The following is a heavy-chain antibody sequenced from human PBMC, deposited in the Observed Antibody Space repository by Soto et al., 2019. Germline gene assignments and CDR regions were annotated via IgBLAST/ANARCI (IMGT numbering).Heavy chain of an antibody. Sequence: SETLSLTCTVSGGSISSYYWSWIRQPPGKGLEWIGYIYYSGSTNYNPSLKSRVTISVDTSKNQFSLKLSSVTAADTAVYYCARLRGGYPDDYYYYMDVWGKGTTVTVSS. CDR3: ARLRGGYPDDYYYYMDV. D-gene: IGHD3-16*01. V-gene: IGHV4-59*08. J-gene: IGHJ6*03. CDR2: IYYSGST. CDR1: GGSISSYY.